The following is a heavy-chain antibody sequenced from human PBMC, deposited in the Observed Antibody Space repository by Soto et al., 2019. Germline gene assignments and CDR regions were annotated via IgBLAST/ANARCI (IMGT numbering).Heavy chain of an antibody. CDR3: ARDPANCSGGSCYGDDAFDI. CDR1: SGSISSSNW. V-gene: IGHV4-4*02. Sequence: PSETLSLTCAVSSGSISSSNWWSCARQPPGRGLEWIGEIYHSGSTNYTPSLKSRVTISVDKSKNQFSLKLSSVTAADTAVYYCARDPANCSGGSCYGDDAFDIWGQGTMVTVSS. J-gene: IGHJ3*02. CDR2: IYHSGST. D-gene: IGHD2-15*01.